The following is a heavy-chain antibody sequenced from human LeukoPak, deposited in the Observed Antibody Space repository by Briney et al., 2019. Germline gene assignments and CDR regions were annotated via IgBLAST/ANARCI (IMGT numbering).Heavy chain of an antibody. D-gene: IGHD6-13*01. V-gene: IGHV1-69*04. Sequence: SVKVSCKASGGTFSSYAISWVRQAPGQGLEWMGRIIPILGIANYAQKFQGRVMITADKSTSTAYMELSSLRSEDTAVYYCARVSLSSSWYNWFDPWGQGTLVTVSS. CDR3: ARVSLSSSWYNWFDP. CDR1: GGTFSSYA. CDR2: IIPILGIA. J-gene: IGHJ5*02.